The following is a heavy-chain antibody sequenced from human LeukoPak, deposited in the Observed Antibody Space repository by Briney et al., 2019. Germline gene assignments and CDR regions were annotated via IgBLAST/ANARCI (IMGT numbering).Heavy chain of an antibody. CDR1: GGSISSGGYY. CDR3: ARVSYYYDSSGYYREIYFDY. D-gene: IGHD3-22*01. Sequence: SETLSLTCTVSGGSISSGGYYWSWIRQHPGKGLEWIGYIYYSGSTYYNPSLKSRVTISVDTSKNQFSLKLSSVTAADTAVYYCARVSYYYDSSGYYREIYFDYWGQGTLATVSS. J-gene: IGHJ4*02. V-gene: IGHV4-31*03. CDR2: IYYSGST.